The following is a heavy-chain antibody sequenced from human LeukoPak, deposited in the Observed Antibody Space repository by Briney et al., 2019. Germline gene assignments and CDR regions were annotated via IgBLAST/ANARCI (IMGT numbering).Heavy chain of an antibody. CDR3: ARERPGGGDAFDI. V-gene: IGHV3-66*01. J-gene: IGHJ3*02. D-gene: IGHD3-10*01. Sequence: GGSLRLSCAASGFTVSSNYMSWVRQAPGKGLEWVSVIYSGGSTYYADSVKGRFTISRDNSKNTLYLQMNSLRAEDTAVYYCARERPGGGDAFDIWGQGTMVTVSS. CDR2: IYSGGST. CDR1: GFTVSSNY.